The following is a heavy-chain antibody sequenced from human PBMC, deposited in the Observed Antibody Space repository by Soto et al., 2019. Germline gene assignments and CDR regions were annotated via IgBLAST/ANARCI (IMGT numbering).Heavy chain of an antibody. Sequence: AASVKVSCKASGYTFTSYGINWVRQAPGQRLEWMGWINAANGDTKYSPKFQGRVTITRDTSASTAYMELSSLRSEDTAVYYCVRRHVSATGIDCFDHWGQGTLVTVSS. J-gene: IGHJ5*02. D-gene: IGHD6-13*01. CDR1: GYTFTSYG. CDR3: VRRHVSATGIDCFDH. CDR2: INAANGDT. V-gene: IGHV1-3*01.